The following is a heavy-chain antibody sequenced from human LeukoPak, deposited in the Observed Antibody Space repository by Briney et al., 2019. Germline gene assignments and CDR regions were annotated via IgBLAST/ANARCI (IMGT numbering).Heavy chain of an antibody. CDR3: ARGYIYYDHSGYYVYYLDY. CDR1: GDSLNGYH. D-gene: IGHD3-22*01. CDR2: IYISGFT. Sequence: SDTLSLTCTVSGDSLNGYHWSWIRQPAGKGLEWLGRIYISGFTNSNPSLKSRVTMSVDTSKYQFSLKLKSVAAADTAVYYCARGYIYYDHSGYYVYYLDYWGQGTLVTVAS. J-gene: IGHJ4*02. V-gene: IGHV4-4*07.